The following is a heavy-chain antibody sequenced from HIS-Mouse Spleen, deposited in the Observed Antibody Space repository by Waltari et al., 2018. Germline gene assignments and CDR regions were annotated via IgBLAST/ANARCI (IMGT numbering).Heavy chain of an antibody. Sequence: QVQLVQSGAEVKKPGASVKVSCKASGYTFTGYYMHWVRQAPGQGLEWMGCINPNSGGTNYAQKCQGRVTMTRDTSISTAYMELSRLRSDDTAVYYCARGTGTDAFDIWGQGTMVTVSS. CDR1: GYTFTGYY. J-gene: IGHJ3*02. CDR3: ARGTGTDAFDI. V-gene: IGHV1-2*02. CDR2: INPNSGGT. D-gene: IGHD1-1*01.